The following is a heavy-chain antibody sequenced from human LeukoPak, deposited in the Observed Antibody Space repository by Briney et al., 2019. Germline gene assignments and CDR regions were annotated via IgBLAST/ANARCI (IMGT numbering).Heavy chain of an antibody. CDR3: ARDLTTVTKGMDV. CDR2: IYSSGST. V-gene: IGHV4-59*01. J-gene: IGHJ6*02. Sequence: SETLSLTCTVSGGSISGFHWSWIRQPPGKGLEWIGNIYSSGSTNYNPSLKSRVTISVDTSKNQFSLKLSSVTAADTAVYYCARDLTTVTKGMDVWGQGTSVTVSS. D-gene: IGHD4-17*01. CDR1: GGSISGFH.